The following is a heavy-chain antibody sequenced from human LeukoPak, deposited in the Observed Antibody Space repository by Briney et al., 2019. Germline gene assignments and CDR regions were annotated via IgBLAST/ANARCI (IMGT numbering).Heavy chain of an antibody. J-gene: IGHJ4*02. CDR2: VNTNTGNP. CDR3: ARVVGCGGDCYSGISDY. Sequence: ASVKVSCKASGGTFNNYAINWVRQAPGQRLEWMGWVNTNTGNPTYAQGFTGRFVFSLDTSVSTAYLQISSLKAEDTAVYYCARVVGCGGDCYSGISDYWGQGTLVTVSS. D-gene: IGHD2-21*02. CDR1: GGTFNNYA. V-gene: IGHV7-4-1*02.